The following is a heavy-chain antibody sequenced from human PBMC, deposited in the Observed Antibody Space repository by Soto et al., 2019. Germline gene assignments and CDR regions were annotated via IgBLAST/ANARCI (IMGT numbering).Heavy chain of an antibody. D-gene: IGHD6-19*01. CDR2: ISAYNGNT. CDR3: ARSRVRWLDNAFEI. V-gene: IGHV1-18*01. J-gene: IGHJ3*02. CDR1: GYTFTSYG. Sequence: ASVKVSCKASGYTFTSYGISWVRQAPGQGLEWMGWISAYNGNTNYAQKLQGRVTTTTDTSTSTAYMELRSLRSDDTAVYYCARSRVRWLDNAFEIWGQGTMVTVSS.